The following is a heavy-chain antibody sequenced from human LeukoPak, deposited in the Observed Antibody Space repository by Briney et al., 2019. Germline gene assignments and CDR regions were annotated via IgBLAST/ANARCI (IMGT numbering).Heavy chain of an antibody. CDR2: ISYDGSNK. D-gene: IGHD2-2*03. CDR1: GFTFSSYA. V-gene: IGHV3-30-3*01. J-gene: IGHJ4*02. Sequence: GGSLRLSCAASGFTFSSYAMHWVRQAPGKGLEWVAVISYDGSNKYYADSVKGRFTISRDNSKNTLYLQMNSLRAEDTAVYYCATGFMDIVVVPADYWGQGTLVTVSS. CDR3: ATGFMDIVVVPADY.